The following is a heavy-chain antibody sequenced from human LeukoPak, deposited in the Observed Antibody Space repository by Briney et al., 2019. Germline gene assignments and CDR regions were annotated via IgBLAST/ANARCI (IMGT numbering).Heavy chain of an antibody. CDR3: ATSPRRALANWFDP. D-gene: IGHD3-3*02. CDR2: IYYSGST. CDR1: GGSISSYY. Sequence: SETLSLACTVSGGSISSYYWSWIRQPPGKGLEWIGYIYYSGSTNYNPSLKSRVTISVDTSKNQFSLKLSSVTAADTAVYYCATSPRRALANWFDPWGQGTLVTVSS. J-gene: IGHJ5*02. V-gene: IGHV4-59*01.